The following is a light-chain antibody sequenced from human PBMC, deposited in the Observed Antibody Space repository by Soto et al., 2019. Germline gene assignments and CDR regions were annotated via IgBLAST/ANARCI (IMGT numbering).Light chain of an antibody. V-gene: IGLV2-14*01. J-gene: IGLJ3*02. CDR1: SSDVGGYDY. Sequence: QSALTQPASVSGSPGQSITISCTGTSSDVGGYDYVSWYQQHPGKAPKLIIYEVTHRPSGVSRRFYGSRSGNTASLTISGLQAEDEADYYCKSRTTRNTLVFGGGTKGTVL. CDR3: KSRTTRNTLV. CDR2: EVT.